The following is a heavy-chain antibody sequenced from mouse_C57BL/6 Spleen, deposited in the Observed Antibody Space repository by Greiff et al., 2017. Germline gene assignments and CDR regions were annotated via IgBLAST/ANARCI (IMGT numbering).Heavy chain of an antibody. Sequence: QVQLKQPGAELVKPGASVKMSCKASGYTFTSYWITWVKQRPGKGLEWIGDIYPGSGSTNYNEKFKSKATLTVDTSSSTTYMPLSSLTSEDSAVYYSAREGQPAQVYVDYWGQGTTLTVSS. D-gene: IGHD3-2*02. CDR2: IYPGSGST. CDR1: GYTFTSYW. J-gene: IGHJ2*01. CDR3: AREGQPAQVYVDY. V-gene: IGHV1-55*01.